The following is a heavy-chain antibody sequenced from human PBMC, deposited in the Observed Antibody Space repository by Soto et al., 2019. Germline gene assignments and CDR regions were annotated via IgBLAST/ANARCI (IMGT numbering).Heavy chain of an antibody. CDR2: IYYSGST. J-gene: IGHJ4*02. D-gene: IGHD3-9*01. Sequence: PSETLSLTCTVSGGSISSSSYYWGWIRQPPGKGLEWIGSIYYSGSTYYNPSLKSRVTISVDTSKNQFSLKLSSVTAADTAVYYFARHYRAYYDILTGYHFDYWGQGTLVTVSS. V-gene: IGHV4-39*01. CDR1: GGSISSSSYY. CDR3: ARHYRAYYDILTGYHFDY.